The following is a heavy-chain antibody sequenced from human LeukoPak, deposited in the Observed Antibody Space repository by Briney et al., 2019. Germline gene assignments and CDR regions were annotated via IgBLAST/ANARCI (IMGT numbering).Heavy chain of an antibody. CDR2: INPSGSST. CDR1: GYSFTSYY. D-gene: IGHD1-26*01. V-gene: IGHV1-46*01. CDR3: ALSGLGATLYYYYMDV. Sequence: ASVKVSCKASGYSFTSYYMHWVRRAPGQGLEWMGLINPSGSSTTYAQRFQGRVTMTRDISTSTVYMELSSLRSEDTAVYYCALSGLGATLYYYYMDVWGKGTTVTVSS. J-gene: IGHJ6*03.